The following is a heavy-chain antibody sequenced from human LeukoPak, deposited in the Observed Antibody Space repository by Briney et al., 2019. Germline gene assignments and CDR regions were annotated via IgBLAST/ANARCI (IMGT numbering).Heavy chain of an antibody. D-gene: IGHD2-15*01. V-gene: IGHV1-18*01. Sequence: ASVKVSCKASGGTFSSYAISWVRQAPGQGLEWMGWISPYNGNTNYAQKLQGRVTMTTDTSTSTAYMELGSLRSDDTAVYYCARGNYCSGGSCYDGAFDYWGQGTLVTVSS. CDR3: ARGNYCSGGSCYDGAFDY. CDR1: GGTFSSYA. CDR2: ISPYNGNT. J-gene: IGHJ4*02.